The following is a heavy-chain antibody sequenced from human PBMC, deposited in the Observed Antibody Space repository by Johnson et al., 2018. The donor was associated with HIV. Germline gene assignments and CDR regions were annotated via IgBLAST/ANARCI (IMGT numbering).Heavy chain of an antibody. V-gene: IGHV3-11*04. J-gene: IGHJ3*02. CDR3: ARDKGVVARPPGSFDI. Sequence: VQLVESGGGMVKPGGSLRLSCAASGFTFSDYYMTWIRQAPGKGLEWVSYISSSGSNIYYADFVKGRFTISRDNAKNSLYLQMNRLSADDTAVYYCARDKGVVARPPGSFDIWGQGTMVTVSS. D-gene: IGHD2-15*01. CDR2: ISSSGSNI. CDR1: GFTFSDYY.